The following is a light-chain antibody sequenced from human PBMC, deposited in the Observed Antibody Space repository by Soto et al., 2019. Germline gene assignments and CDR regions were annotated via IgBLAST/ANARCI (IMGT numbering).Light chain of an antibody. CDR2: GAS. J-gene: IGKJ1*01. CDR1: QSVSTN. CDR3: QQYNNWPRT. V-gene: IGKV3-15*01. Sequence: IVMTQSPDTLPVSPGERATLSCRASQSVSTNLAWYQHKPGQAPRLLIYGASTRATGIPARFSGSGSGTEFTLTISSLQSEDFAVYYCQQYNNWPRTFGQGTKVDI.